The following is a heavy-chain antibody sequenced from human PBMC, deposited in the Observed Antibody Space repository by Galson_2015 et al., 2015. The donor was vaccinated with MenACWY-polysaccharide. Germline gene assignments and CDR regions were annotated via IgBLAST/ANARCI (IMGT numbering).Heavy chain of an antibody. V-gene: IGHV1-3*01. D-gene: IGHD6-19*01. J-gene: IGHJ4*02. CDR2: INGGDGKS. CDR1: GYTFSNYA. Sequence: SVKVSCKAFGYTFSNYAMHWVRQAPGQRLEWLGWINGGDGKSKYSQNFQDRITITRDTSASTVSMELSSLRFEDTAVYYCARTEAGDFRLDYWGQGTLVTVSS. CDR3: ARTEAGDFRLDY.